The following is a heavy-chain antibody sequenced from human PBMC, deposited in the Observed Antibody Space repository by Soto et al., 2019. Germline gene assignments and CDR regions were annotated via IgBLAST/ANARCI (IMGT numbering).Heavy chain of an antibody. CDR2: IYHSGST. V-gene: IGHV4-59*12. CDR1: GGSINSYY. CDR3: ARDLWGYCGTDCYPLDV. J-gene: IGHJ6*02. Sequence: SETMSLTCTVSGGSINSYYGSWIRQHPGKGLEWIGYIYHSGSTYYNPSLKSRVTISVDRSKNQFSLKLSSVTAADTAVYYCARDLWGYCGTDCYPLDVWGQGTTVTVSS. D-gene: IGHD2-21*02.